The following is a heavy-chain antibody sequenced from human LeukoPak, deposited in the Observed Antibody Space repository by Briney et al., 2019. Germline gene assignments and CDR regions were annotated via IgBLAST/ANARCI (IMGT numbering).Heavy chain of an antibody. D-gene: IGHD2-21*02. CDR3: ARVGCGGDCYSRGGFDY. CDR2: INPNSGGT. V-gene: IGHV1-2*02. J-gene: IGHJ4*02. CDR1: GYTFTGYY. Sequence: ASVKVSCKASGYTFTGYYMHWVRQAPGQGLEWMGWINPNSGGTNYAQKFQGRVTMTRDTSSSTAYMEMSRLRSDDTAVYYCARVGCGGDCYSRGGFDYWGQGTLVTVSS.